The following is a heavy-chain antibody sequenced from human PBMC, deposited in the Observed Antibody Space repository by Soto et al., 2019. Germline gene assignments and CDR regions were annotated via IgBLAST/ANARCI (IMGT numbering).Heavy chain of an antibody. J-gene: IGHJ4*02. Sequence: PGGSLRLSCAASGFTFSSYAMSWVRQAPGKGLEWVSAISGSGGSTYYADSVKGRFTISRDNSKNTLYLQMNSLRAEDTAVYYCAKSDTVVVAATRIGYWGQGTLVTVSS. V-gene: IGHV3-23*01. CDR2: ISGSGGST. D-gene: IGHD2-15*01. CDR3: AKSDTVVVAATRIGY. CDR1: GFTFSSYA.